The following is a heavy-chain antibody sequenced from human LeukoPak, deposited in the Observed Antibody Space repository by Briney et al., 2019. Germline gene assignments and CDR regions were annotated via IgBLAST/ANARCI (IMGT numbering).Heavy chain of an antibody. CDR1: GFTFGDYG. CDR2: VNRNGDST. V-gene: IGHV3-20*04. CDR3: ARSNKDYYVSYYLDV. J-gene: IGHJ6*03. Sequence: PGGSLRLFCSASGFTFGDYGMSWVRQAPGKGLEWVSGVNRNGDSTGYADSVKGRFTISRDNARNSLYLQMNSLRAEDTALYYCARSNKDYYVSYYLDVWAKGTTVTVSS.